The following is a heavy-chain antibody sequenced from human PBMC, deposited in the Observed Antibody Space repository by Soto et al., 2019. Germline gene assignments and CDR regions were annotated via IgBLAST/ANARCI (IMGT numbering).Heavy chain of an antibody. CDR2: IWYDGSNK. D-gene: IGHD2-15*01. J-gene: IGHJ3*02. CDR3: ARESGYCSGGSCYSQAFDI. Sequence: GGSLRLSCAASGFTFSSYGMHWVRQAPGKGLEWVAVIWYDGSNKYYADSVKGRFTISRDNPKNSLYLQMNSLRAEDTAVYYCARESGYCSGGSCYSQAFDIWGQGTMVTVS. V-gene: IGHV3-30*19. CDR1: GFTFSSYG.